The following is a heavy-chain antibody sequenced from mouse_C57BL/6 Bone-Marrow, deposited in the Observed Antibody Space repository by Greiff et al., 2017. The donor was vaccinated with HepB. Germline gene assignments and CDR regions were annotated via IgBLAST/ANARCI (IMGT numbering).Heavy chain of an antibody. V-gene: IGHV3-6*01. CDR2: ISYDGSN. J-gene: IGHJ1*03. D-gene: IGHD1-1*01. CDR1: GYSITSGYY. Sequence: EVQLQESGPGLVKPSQSLSLTCSVTGYSITSGYYWNWIRQFPGNKLEWMGYISYDGSNNYNPSLKNRTSITRDTSKNQFFLKLNSVTTEDTATYYCARDRDYGSSPSWYFDVWGTGTTVTVSS. CDR3: ARDRDYGSSPSWYFDV.